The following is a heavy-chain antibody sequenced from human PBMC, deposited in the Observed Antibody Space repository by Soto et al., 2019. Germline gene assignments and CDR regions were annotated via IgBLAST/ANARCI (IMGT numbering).Heavy chain of an antibody. V-gene: IGHV4-59*01. Sequence: SETLSLTCTVSGGSISSYYWSWIRQPPGKGLEWIGYIYYSGSTNYNHSLKSRVTISVDTSKNQFSLKLSSVTAADTAVYYCARGSCSSTSCYIHYYYYYYMDVWGKGTTVTVSS. CDR3: ARGSCSSTSCYIHYYYYYYMDV. CDR1: GGSISSYY. J-gene: IGHJ6*03. D-gene: IGHD2-2*02. CDR2: IYYSGST.